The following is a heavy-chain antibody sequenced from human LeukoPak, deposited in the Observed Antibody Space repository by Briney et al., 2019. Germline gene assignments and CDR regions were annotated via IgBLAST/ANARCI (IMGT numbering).Heavy chain of an antibody. D-gene: IGHD2-2*01. J-gene: IGHJ6*02. CDR1: GYTFTSYA. Sequence: ASVKVSCKASGYTFTSYAMHWVRQAPGQRLEWMGWINAGNGNTKYSQKFQGRVTITRDTSASTAYMELRSLRSDDTAVYYCARDQDCSSTSCYLPAYYYGMDVWGQGTTVTVSS. CDR2: INAGNGNT. V-gene: IGHV1-3*01. CDR3: ARDQDCSSTSCYLPAYYYGMDV.